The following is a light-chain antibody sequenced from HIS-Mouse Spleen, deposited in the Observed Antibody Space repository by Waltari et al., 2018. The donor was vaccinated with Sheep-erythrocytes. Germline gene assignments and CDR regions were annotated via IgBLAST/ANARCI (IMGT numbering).Light chain of an antibody. V-gene: IGKV3-20*01. CDR3: QQYGSSPT. CDR2: GSS. J-gene: IGKJ2*01. Sequence: EIVLTQSPGTLSLSPGERATLSCRASQSVSSSYLAWYQQKPGQAPRLLIYGSSSRATGIQDRFSGSGSGTDFTLTISRLEPEDCAVYYCQQYGSSPTFGQGTKLEIK. CDR1: QSVSSSY.